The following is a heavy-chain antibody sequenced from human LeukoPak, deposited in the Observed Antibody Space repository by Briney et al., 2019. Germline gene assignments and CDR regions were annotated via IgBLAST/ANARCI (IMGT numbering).Heavy chain of an antibody. CDR3: ARIACSSSSCTYSGRRRVRGGSLDP. D-gene: IGHD2-2*01. J-gene: IGHJ5*02. CDR1: GYTFTTYG. Sequence: GASVTVSCKASGYTFTTYGISWVRQTPGHGLEWMGWISSYNGNTSYAEKLQGRITMTKDTSTSTAYLELRSLRSDDTAVYYCARIACSSSSCTYSGRRRVRGGSLDPWGQGTLVTASS. V-gene: IGHV1-18*01. CDR2: ISSYNGNT.